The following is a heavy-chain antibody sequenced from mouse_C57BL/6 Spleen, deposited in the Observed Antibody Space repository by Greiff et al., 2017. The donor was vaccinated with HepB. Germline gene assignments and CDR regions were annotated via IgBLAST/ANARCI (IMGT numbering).Heavy chain of an antibody. V-gene: IGHV14-1*01. CDR3: TTSDYGSSYGFAY. Sequence: VQLQQSGAELVRPGASVKLSCTASGFNIKDYYMHWVKQRPEQGLEWIGRIDPEDGDTEYAPKFQGKATMAADTSSNPAYLQLSSLTSEDTAVYYCTTSDYGSSYGFAYWGQGTLVTVSA. J-gene: IGHJ3*01. CDR2: IDPEDGDT. CDR1: GFNIKDYY. D-gene: IGHD1-1*01.